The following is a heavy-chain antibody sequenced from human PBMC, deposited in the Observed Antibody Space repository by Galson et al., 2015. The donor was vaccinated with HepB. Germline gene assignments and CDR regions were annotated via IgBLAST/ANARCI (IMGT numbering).Heavy chain of an antibody. V-gene: IGHV1-69*06. J-gene: IGHJ4*02. CDR3: ARGGQYSSGWSNIFL. D-gene: IGHD6-19*01. Sequence: SVKVSCKASGGTFSSYAISWVRQAPGQGLEWMGGIIPIFGTANYAQKFQGRVTITADKSTSTAYMELSSLRSEDTAVYYCARGGQYSSGWSNIFLWGQGTLVTVSS. CDR2: IIPIFGTA. CDR1: GGTFSSYA.